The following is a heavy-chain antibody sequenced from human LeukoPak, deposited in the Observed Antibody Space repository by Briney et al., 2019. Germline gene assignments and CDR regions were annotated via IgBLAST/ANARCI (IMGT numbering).Heavy chain of an antibody. CDR1: GGSISSYY. J-gene: IGHJ4*02. CDR2: IYYSGSI. V-gene: IGHV4-59*01. Sequence: PSETLSLTCTVSGGSISSYYWSWIRQPPGKGLEWIGYIYYSGSINYNPSLKSRVTISVDTSKNQFSLKLSSVTAADTAVYYCARGQIAAAVNYWGQGTLVTVSS. CDR3: ARGQIAAAVNY. D-gene: IGHD6-13*01.